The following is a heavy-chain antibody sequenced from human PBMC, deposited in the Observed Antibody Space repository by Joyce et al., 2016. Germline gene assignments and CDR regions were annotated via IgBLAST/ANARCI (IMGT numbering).Heavy chain of an antibody. D-gene: IGHD3-3*01. V-gene: IGHV4-34*01. J-gene: IGHJ4*02. CDR2: VNHSGST. CDR3: ARRRSISIFGVVRGGYFDY. Sequence: QVQLQQWGAGLLKPSETLSLTCAVYGGSFSGSYWSFIRQPPGKGLECIGDVNHSGSTNYHPSMKSRVTILIDTAKNQFSLKLSSGTAADTGVYYYARRRSISIFGVVRGGYFDYWGQGTLVTVSS. CDR1: GGSFSGSY.